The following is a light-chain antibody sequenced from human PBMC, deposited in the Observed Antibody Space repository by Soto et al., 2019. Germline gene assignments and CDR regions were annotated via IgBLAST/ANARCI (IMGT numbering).Light chain of an antibody. Sequence: EIVLTQSPGTLSLSPGERATLSCRTSQSVISTSLAWYQQKPGQAPRLLIYGASNRATGIPDRFSGSGSGTDFTLSISSLEPEDFAVYYCQQRSNWPPTFDQGTRLEIK. J-gene: IGKJ5*01. CDR2: GAS. CDR3: QQRSNWPPT. CDR1: QSVISTS. V-gene: IGKV3D-20*02.